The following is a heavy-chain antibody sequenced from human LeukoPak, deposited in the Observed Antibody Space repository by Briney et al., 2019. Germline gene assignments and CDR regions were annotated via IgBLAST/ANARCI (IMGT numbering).Heavy chain of an antibody. CDR2: INPNSGGT. CDR3: AKDISKASGAFDL. V-gene: IGHV1-2*02. CDR1: GYTFTGYY. Sequence: ASVKVSCKASGYTFTGYYMHWVRQAPGQGLEWMGWINPNSGGTNYAQKFQGRVTMTRDTSISTAYMELSRLRPEDTALYYCAKDISKASGAFDLWGQGTMLTVSS. J-gene: IGHJ3*01.